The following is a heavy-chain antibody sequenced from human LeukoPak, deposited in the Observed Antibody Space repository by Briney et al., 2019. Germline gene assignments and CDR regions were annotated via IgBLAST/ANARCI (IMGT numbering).Heavy chain of an antibody. CDR1: GYTFTSYG. Sequence: ASVKVSCKASGYTFTSYGISWVRQAPGQGLEWMGWISAYNGNTNYAQKLQGRVTMTTDTSTSTAYMELRSLRSDDTAVYYCAGFRSGYCSGGSCSGWFDPWGQGTLVTVSS. CDR3: AGFRSGYCSGGSCSGWFDP. J-gene: IGHJ5*02. D-gene: IGHD2-15*01. V-gene: IGHV1-18*01. CDR2: ISAYNGNT.